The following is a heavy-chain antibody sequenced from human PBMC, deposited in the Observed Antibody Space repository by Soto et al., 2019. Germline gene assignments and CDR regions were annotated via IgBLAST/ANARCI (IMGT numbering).Heavy chain of an antibody. CDR1: GGYFSGYY. CDR3: ARNDYGDYRPVY. D-gene: IGHD4-17*01. Sequence: KSSETLSLTCAVHGGYFSGYYWSWIRQSPGKGLEWIGEIDQSGSTNSNPSPKSRVTISVDASKKQFFLKLKSVTAADTAVYYCARNDYGDYRPVYWGQGTLVTVS. J-gene: IGHJ4*02. CDR2: IDQSGST. V-gene: IGHV4-34*01.